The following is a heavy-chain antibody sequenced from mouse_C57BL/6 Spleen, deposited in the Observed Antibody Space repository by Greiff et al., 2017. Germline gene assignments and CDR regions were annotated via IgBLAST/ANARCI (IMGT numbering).Heavy chain of an antibody. J-gene: IGHJ3*01. D-gene: IGHD1-1*01. CDR3: ALYGPGFAY. Sequence: EVQLQQSGPELVKPGASVKISCKASGYSFTDYNMNWVKQSNGKSLEWSGVINPNYGTTSSNQKFKGKATMTVDQSSSTAYMQLDNLTSEDSAVYYCALYGPGFAYWGQGTLVTVSA. V-gene: IGHV1-39*01. CDR2: INPNYGTT. CDR1: GYSFTDYN.